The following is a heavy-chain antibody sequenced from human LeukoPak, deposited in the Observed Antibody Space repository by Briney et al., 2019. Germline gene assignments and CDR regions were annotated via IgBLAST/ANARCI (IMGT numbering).Heavy chain of an antibody. CDR2: ISGGSEDS. Sequence: PGGSLRLSCAASGFTFSSYGMHWVRQAPGKGLEWVSSISGGSEDSYYADSVKGRFTISRDNSRSTLYLQMNSLRADDTAVYYCGRTIAQYSNSWLYYFYGLDVWGQGTTVTVSS. D-gene: IGHD6-13*01. CDR1: GFTFSSYG. V-gene: IGHV3-23*01. J-gene: IGHJ6*02. CDR3: GRTIAQYSNSWLYYFYGLDV.